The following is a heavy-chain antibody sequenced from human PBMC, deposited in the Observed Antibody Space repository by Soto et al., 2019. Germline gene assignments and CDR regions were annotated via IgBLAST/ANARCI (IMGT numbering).Heavy chain of an antibody. Sequence: EVQLLESGGVLVQPGGSLRLSCAASGFTFSTYAMSGVRQAPGKGLEWVSTISGSGGATYYADSVKGRFTISRDNSKNTLYLQMNSLRAEDTAVYYCAKRELGYWFDPWGQGTLVTVSS. CDR3: AKRELGYWFDP. J-gene: IGHJ5*02. V-gene: IGHV3-23*01. CDR2: ISGSGGAT. CDR1: GFTFSTYA. D-gene: IGHD7-27*01.